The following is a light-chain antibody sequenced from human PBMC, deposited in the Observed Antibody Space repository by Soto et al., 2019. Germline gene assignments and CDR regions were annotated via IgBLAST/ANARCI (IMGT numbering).Light chain of an antibody. J-gene: IGKJ1*01. CDR2: GAS. CDR3: QQYGDSVWT. CDR1: QSVDSSY. V-gene: IGKV3-20*01. Sequence: EGVLTQSPVTPSFSPGERATLSCRASQSVDSSYFAWYQQKRGQGPRLLIYGASRRATGIPDRFSGSGSGTDFTLTITRLEPEDFAVYYCQQYGDSVWTFGQGTKVDIK.